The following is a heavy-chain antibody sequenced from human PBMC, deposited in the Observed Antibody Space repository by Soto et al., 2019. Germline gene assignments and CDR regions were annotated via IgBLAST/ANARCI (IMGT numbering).Heavy chain of an antibody. Sequence: QVQLVQSGAEVKEPGASVKLSCKASGFIFTSHVVHWVRQAPGQRLEWMGWVTGGNGDTKYSQKFQGRVTITRDISATTAYMELSRLTSEDKAIYYCARDSGVRGPLGDLDYWGQGTLVTVSS. CDR2: VTGGNGDT. CDR3: ARDSGVRGPLGDLDY. D-gene: IGHD3-10*02. V-gene: IGHV1-3*01. CDR1: GFIFTSHV. J-gene: IGHJ4*02.